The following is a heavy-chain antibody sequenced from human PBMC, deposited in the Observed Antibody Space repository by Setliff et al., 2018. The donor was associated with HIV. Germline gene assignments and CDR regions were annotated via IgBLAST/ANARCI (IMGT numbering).Heavy chain of an antibody. V-gene: IGHV4-39*01. CDR1: GASISGSDYY. CDR3: VRVGGGSWLGIHYYYYMDV. Sequence: ETLSLTCSVFGASISGSDYYWGWIRQLPEKGLEWIGSIYYSGSAYHNPSLKSRVAMSVGTAKKQFSLKLTSLTGADTAVYYCVRVGGGSWLGIHYYYYMDVWGKGITVTVS. D-gene: IGHD2-15*01. J-gene: IGHJ6*03. CDR2: IYYSGSA.